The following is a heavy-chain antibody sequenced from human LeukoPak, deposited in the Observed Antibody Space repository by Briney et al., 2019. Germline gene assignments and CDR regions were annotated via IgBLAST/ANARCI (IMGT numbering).Heavy chain of an antibody. Sequence: GGSLRLSCAASGFTFSSSAVSWVRQAPGKGLEWVSTISDSGGSTYYADSVKGRFTISRDNSKNTLYLQMNSLRAEDTAIYYCAQDSYYYYIDVWGKGTTVTVSS. CDR3: AQDSYYYYIDV. CDR2: ISDSGGST. J-gene: IGHJ6*03. V-gene: IGHV3-23*01. CDR1: GFTFSSSA.